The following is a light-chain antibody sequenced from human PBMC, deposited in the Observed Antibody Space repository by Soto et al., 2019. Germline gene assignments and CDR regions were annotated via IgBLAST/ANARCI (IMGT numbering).Light chain of an antibody. V-gene: IGLV2-8*01. J-gene: IGLJ1*01. CDR2: EVS. CDR1: SSDVGGYNY. Sequence: QSALTQPPSASGSPGQSVTISCTGTSSDVGGYNYVSWYQQHPGEAPKLMIYEVSKRPSGVPDRLSGSKSGNTASLTVSGLQAEDEADFYCSSYAGSNNYVFGTGTKLTVL. CDR3: SSYAGSNNYV.